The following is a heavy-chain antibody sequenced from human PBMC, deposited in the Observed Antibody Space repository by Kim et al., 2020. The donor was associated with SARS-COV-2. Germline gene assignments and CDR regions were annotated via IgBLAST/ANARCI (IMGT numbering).Heavy chain of an antibody. CDR2: IFPMLGIA. V-gene: IGHV1-69*04. J-gene: IGHJ4*02. Sequence: SVKVSCKATGGSFSDSGISWVRQAPGQGLEWMGRIFPMLGIANYAQKFQGRVTITADKSTTTAYMELSSLRSADTAVYYCAREKSVVGDTGYFDHWGQGTLVTVSS. CDR1: GGSFSDSG. D-gene: IGHD2-21*01. CDR3: AREKSVVGDTGYFDH.